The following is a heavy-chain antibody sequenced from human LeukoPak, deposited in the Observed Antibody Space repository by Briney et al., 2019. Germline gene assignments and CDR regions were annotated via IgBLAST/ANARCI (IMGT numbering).Heavy chain of an antibody. V-gene: IGHV4-4*07. Sequence: PSETLSLTCTVSGGSISSYYWSWIRQPAGKGLEWIGRIYTSGSTNYNPSLKSRVTMSVDTFKNQFSLKLSSVTAADTAVYYCAKDRRAFTYYYDSSLDYWGQGTLVTVSS. CDR3: AKDRRAFTYYYDSSLDY. J-gene: IGHJ4*02. CDR1: GGSISSYY. D-gene: IGHD3-22*01. CDR2: IYTSGST.